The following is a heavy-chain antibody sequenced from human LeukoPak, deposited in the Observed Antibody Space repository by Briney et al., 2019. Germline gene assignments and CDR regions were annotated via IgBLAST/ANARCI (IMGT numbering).Heavy chain of an antibody. D-gene: IGHD1-26*01. Sequence: ASVKVSCKASGYTLTGYYVHWVRQAPGQGLEWMRWINPYSGDTNYAQKFQGRVTMTRDTSISTAYMELSSLKSDDTAVYYCARVAMSGIGSDDFWGQGTLVTASS. CDR2: INPYSGDT. J-gene: IGHJ4*02. CDR1: GYTLTGYY. CDR3: ARVAMSGIGSDDF. V-gene: IGHV1-2*02.